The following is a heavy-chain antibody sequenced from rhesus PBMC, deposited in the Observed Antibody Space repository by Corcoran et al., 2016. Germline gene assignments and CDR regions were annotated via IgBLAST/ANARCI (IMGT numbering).Heavy chain of an antibody. CDR1: GFTFSSYG. V-gene: IGHV3S16*01. CDR3: TREGGAVAFDF. D-gene: IGHD6-37*01. Sequence: EVQLVESGGGLVQPGGSLRLSCAASGFTFSSYGMSWVRQAPGKGLEWVSSISSASSYIYYADSVKCRFTISRDNAKNSLSLQMNSLRAEDTAVYYCTREGGAVAFDFWGQGLRVTVSS. CDR2: ISSASSYI. J-gene: IGHJ3*01.